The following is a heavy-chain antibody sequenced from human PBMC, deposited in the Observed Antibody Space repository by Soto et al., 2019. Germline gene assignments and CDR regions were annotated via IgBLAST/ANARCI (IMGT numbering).Heavy chain of an antibody. Sequence: QMQLVQSGPEVKKPGTSVKVSCKASGFTFTSSAVQWVRQARGQRLEWIGWIVVGSGNTNYAQKFQERVTITRDMSTSTAYRELSSLRSEDTAVYYCAAWAGSNYRLDGMDVWGQGTTVTVSS. CDR2: IVVGSGNT. CDR1: GFTFTSSA. D-gene: IGHD4-4*01. CDR3: AAWAGSNYRLDGMDV. V-gene: IGHV1-58*01. J-gene: IGHJ6*02.